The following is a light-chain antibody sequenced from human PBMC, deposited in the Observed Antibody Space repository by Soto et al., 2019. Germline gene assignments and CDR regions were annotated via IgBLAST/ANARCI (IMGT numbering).Light chain of an antibody. Sequence: QSVLTQPASVSWSPGQSITISCSGTSSDVGGYNYVSWYQHHPGKTPKLMIYEVSNRPSGVSNRFSGSKSGNTASLTISGLQAEDEADYYCSSYTDSNTRYVFGTGTKVTVL. CDR1: SSDVGGYNY. J-gene: IGLJ1*01. CDR2: EVS. CDR3: SSYTDSNTRYV. V-gene: IGLV2-14*01.